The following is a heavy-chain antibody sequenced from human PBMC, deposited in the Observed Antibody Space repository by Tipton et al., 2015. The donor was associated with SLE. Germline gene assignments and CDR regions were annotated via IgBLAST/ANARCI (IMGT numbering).Heavy chain of an antibody. CDR1: GFTFSSYS. CDR2: ISSSSSYI. J-gene: IGHJ4*02. CDR3: ARAWSGGVGYYFDY. Sequence: SLRLSCAASGFTFSSYSMNWVRQAPGKGLEWVSSISSSSSYIYYADSVKGRFTISRDNAKNSLYLQMNSLRAEDTAVYYCARAWSGGVGYYFDYWGQGTLVTVSS. D-gene: IGHD3-3*01. V-gene: IGHV3-21*03.